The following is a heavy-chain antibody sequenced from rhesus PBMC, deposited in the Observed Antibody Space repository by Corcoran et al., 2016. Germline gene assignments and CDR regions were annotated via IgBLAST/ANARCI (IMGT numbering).Heavy chain of an antibody. CDR2: IYGRGSTT. Sequence: QLQLQESGPGLVKPSETLSVTCAVSGGSISSSYWSWIRQAPGKGRGWIGYIYGRGSTTNYHPSLKSRVPLSVDTSKTQFSLKLSSVTAAATAVYYCVRVYSWNNVASLDVWGRGVLVTVSS. J-gene: IGHJ5-2*02. D-gene: IGHD1-20*01. V-gene: IGHV4-169*01. CDR1: GGSISSSY. CDR3: VRVYSWNNVASLDV.